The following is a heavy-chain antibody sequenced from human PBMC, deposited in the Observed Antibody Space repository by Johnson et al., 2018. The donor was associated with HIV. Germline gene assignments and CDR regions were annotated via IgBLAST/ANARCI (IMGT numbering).Heavy chain of an antibody. CDR3: ARAVCRGGRCYSHDAFDI. Sequence: VQLVESGGGLVQPGGSLRLSCAASGFTFSSYDMHWFRQATGKGLEWVSTIGTAGDTYYPGSVKGRFTVSREDAKNSLYLQMNSLRAGDTALYYCARAVCRGGRCYSHDAFDIWGQGTMVTVSS. D-gene: IGHD2-15*01. J-gene: IGHJ3*02. V-gene: IGHV3-13*01. CDR2: IGTAGDT. CDR1: GFTFSSYD.